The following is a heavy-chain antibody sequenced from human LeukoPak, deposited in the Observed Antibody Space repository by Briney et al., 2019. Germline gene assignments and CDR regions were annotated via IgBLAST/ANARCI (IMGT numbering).Heavy chain of an antibody. Sequence: SETLSLTCTVSGDSIRSGGYYWRGLREHRGKGREGIVYIYYSGSPYYHPSLKIRVTMSLDTSKGQFSLELRSVTAADTAVYYCARSPESYSSSWNVWFDPWGQGTLVTVSS. CDR3: ARSPESYSSSWNVWFDP. V-gene: IGHV4-31*03. D-gene: IGHD6-13*01. J-gene: IGHJ5*02. CDR2: IYYSGSP. CDR1: GDSIRSGGYY.